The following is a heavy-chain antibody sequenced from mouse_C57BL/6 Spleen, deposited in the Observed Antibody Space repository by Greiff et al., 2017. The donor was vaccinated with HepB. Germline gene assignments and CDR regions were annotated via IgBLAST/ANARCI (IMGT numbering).Heavy chain of an antibody. J-gene: IGHJ2*01. CDR2: INPSNVGT. D-gene: IGHD1-3*01. V-gene: IGHV1-53*01. CDR3: ARRWGPTKIFDY. CDR1: GYTFTSYW. Sequence: VQLQQSGTDLVKPGASVKLSCKASGYTFTSYWMHWVKQRPGQGLEWIGNINPSNVGTNYNEKFKSKATLTVDKYSSTAYMQLSSLTSEDSAVYYFARRWGPTKIFDYWGQGTTLTVSS.